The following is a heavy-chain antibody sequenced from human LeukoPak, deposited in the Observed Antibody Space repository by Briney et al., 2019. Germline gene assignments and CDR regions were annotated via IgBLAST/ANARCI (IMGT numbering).Heavy chain of an antibody. D-gene: IGHD3-22*01. J-gene: IGHJ4*02. Sequence: PSQTLSLTCTVSGGSISSGGYYWSWIRQHPGKGLEGIGYIYYSGSTYYNPSLKSRVTISVDTSKNQSSLKLSSVTAADTAVYYCARDYDSSGYFFDYWGQGTLVTVSS. CDR3: ARDYDSSGYFFDY. V-gene: IGHV4-31*03. CDR1: GGSISSGGYY. CDR2: IYYSGST.